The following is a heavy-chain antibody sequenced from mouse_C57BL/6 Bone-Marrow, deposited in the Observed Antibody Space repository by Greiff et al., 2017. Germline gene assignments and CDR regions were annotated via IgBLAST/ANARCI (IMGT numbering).Heavy chain of an antibody. D-gene: IGHD2-4*01. V-gene: IGHV5-17*01. CDR3: ARGGLYDYFFDY. CDR2: LSSGSSTI. Sequence: EVNVVESGGGLVKPGGSLKLSCAASGFTFSDYGMHWVRQAPEKGLEWVAYLSSGSSTIYYADTVKGRFTISRDNSKNTLFLQMTSLRSEDTAMYYCARGGLYDYFFDYWGQGTTLTVSS. J-gene: IGHJ2*01. CDR1: GFTFSDYG.